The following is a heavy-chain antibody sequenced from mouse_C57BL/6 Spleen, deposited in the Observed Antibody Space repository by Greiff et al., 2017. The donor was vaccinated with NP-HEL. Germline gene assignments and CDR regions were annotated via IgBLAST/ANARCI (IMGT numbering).Heavy chain of an antibody. D-gene: IGHD1-1*01. CDR1: GFTFSSYA. CDR2: ISDGGSYT. Sequence: EVQGVESGGGLVKPGGSLKLSCAASGFTFSSYAMSWVRQTPEKRLEWVATISDGGSYTYYPDNVKGRFTISRDNAKNNLYLQMSHLKSEDTAMYYCADYGSSSWFAYWGQGTLVTVSA. J-gene: IGHJ3*01. V-gene: IGHV5-4*01. CDR3: ADYGSSSWFAY.